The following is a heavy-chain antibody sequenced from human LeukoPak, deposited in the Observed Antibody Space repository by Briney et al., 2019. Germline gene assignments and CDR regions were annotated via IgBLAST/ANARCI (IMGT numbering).Heavy chain of an antibody. CDR1: GGSISSSNW. J-gene: IGHJ5*02. Sequence: SETLSLACAVSGGSISSSNWWSWVRQPPGKGLEWIGEIYHSGSTNYNPSLKSRVTISVDKSKNQFSLKLSSVTAADTAVYYCARVVEGQYYYGSGSYYPNWFDPWGQGTLVTVSS. CDR2: IYHSGST. CDR3: ARVVEGQYYYGSGSYYPNWFDP. D-gene: IGHD3-10*01. V-gene: IGHV4-4*02.